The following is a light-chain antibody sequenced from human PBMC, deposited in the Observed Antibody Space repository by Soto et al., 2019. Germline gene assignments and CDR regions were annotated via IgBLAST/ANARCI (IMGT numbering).Light chain of an antibody. CDR3: QHYVNWPLT. Sequence: EVVMTQSPATLSVSPGERATLSCRASRGIGSTLAWYQQKPGQTPRLLIYDTSTRATGVPARFIGSASGTEFTLTITSLQSEDFAVYYCQHYVNWPLTFGGGNRVENK. J-gene: IGKJ4*01. CDR2: DTS. CDR1: RGIGST. V-gene: IGKV3-15*01.